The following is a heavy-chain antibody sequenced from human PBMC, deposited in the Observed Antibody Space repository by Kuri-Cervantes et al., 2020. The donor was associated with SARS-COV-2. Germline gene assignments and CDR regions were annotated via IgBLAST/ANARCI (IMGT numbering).Heavy chain of an antibody. CDR3: ARGSDFLYFHYGMDV. CDR1: GYTFTSYA. D-gene: IGHD3-3*01. Sequence: ASVKVSCKASGYTFTSYAMHWVRQAPGQRLEWMGWINAGNGNTKYSQKFQGRVTVTRDTSESTAYMELSSLRSEDAAVYYCARGSDFLYFHYGMDVWGQGTTVTVSS. J-gene: IGHJ6*02. V-gene: IGHV1-3*01. CDR2: INAGNGNT.